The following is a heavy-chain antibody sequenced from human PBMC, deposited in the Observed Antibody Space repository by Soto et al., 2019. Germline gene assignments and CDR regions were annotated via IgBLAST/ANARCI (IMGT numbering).Heavy chain of an antibody. Sequence: ASVKVSCKASGYSFTSLDINWVRQTAGQGLEWMGWMEPSTGRTGYAQKFQGRVTMTRGTSINTAYMELTTLTSDDTAFYYCARGVSAGVDYWGQGTLVT. J-gene: IGHJ4*02. CDR2: MEPSTGRT. CDR1: GYSFTSLD. CDR3: ARGVSAGVDY. V-gene: IGHV1-8*01. D-gene: IGHD1-26*01.